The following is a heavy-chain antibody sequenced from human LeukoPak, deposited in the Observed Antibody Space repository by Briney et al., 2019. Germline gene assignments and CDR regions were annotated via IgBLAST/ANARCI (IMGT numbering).Heavy chain of an antibody. CDR1: GFTSSNYG. Sequence: GGSLRLSCAASGFTSSNYGMHWVRQAPGKGLEWVAVISYDGSNKFYADSVKGRFTISRDKSKNTLYLQMNSLRAEDTAVYYCARTQLGFDYWGQGTLVTVSS. J-gene: IGHJ4*02. V-gene: IGHV3-30*03. CDR2: ISYDGSNK. CDR3: ARTQLGFDY. D-gene: IGHD3-16*01.